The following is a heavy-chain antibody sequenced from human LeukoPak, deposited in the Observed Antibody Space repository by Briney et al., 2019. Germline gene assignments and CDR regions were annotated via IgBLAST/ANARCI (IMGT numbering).Heavy chain of an antibody. CDR1: GFTFSTYA. J-gene: IGHJ4*02. V-gene: IGHV3-23*01. Sequence: GGSLRLSCAASGFTFSTYAMSWVRLAPGKGLEWVSTISDSGGNTYYADSVKGRFTISRDNSKNTLYLQMNSLRAVDTAFYYCAKSHSVAQRGYFDFWGQGTLVTVSS. CDR3: AKSHSVAQRGYFDF. D-gene: IGHD3-10*01. CDR2: ISDSGGNT.